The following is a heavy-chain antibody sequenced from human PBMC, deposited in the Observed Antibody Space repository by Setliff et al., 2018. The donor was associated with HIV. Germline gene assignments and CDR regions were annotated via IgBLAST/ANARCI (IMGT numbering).Heavy chain of an antibody. V-gene: IGHV3-7*01. CDR1: GFTFSSYW. CDR3: ARVYDSSGYSLSIPGY. Sequence: GGSLRLSCAASGFTFSSYWMSWVRQAPGKGLELVANIKQDGSEKYYVDSVKGRFTISRDNAKNSLYLQMNSLRAEDTAVYYCARVYDSSGYSLSIPGYWGQGTLVTVYS. CDR2: IKQDGSEK. D-gene: IGHD3-22*01. J-gene: IGHJ4*01.